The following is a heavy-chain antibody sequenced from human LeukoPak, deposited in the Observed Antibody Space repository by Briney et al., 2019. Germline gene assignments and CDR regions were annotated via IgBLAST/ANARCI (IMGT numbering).Heavy chain of an antibody. CDR2: MYNNGST. Sequence: SETLSLTCSVSGASISSGSWSWMRQSPGKGLEWVGYMYNNGSTNYNPSLKSRVTMSMDTSKNQFSLKVNSVTAADTAVYYCVRFSVVYAPRHAFDIWGQGTMVTVSS. D-gene: IGHD2-8*02. CDR3: VRFSVVYAPRHAFDI. V-gene: IGHV4-59*01. J-gene: IGHJ3*02. CDR1: GASISSGS.